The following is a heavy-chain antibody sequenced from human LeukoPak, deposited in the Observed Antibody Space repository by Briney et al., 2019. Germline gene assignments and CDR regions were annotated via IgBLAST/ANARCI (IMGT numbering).Heavy chain of an antibody. CDR3: ARAEFERAAAGTDY. CDR1: GFTVSSNS. CDR2: IYSDNT. V-gene: IGHV3-53*01. J-gene: IGHJ4*02. D-gene: IGHD6-13*01. Sequence: GGSLRLFCTVSGFTVSSNSMSWVRQAPGKGLEWVSFIYSDNTHYSDSVKGRFTISRDNSKNTLYLQMNSLRAEDTAVYYCARAEFERAAAGTDYWGQGTLVTVSS.